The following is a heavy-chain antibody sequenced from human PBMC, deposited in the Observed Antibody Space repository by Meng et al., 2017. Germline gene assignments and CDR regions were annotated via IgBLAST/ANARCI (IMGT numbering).Heavy chain of an antibody. Sequence: RQVSGPGLVKPSWTLSLTCAVSGGSISSSTWWSWVRQPPGKGLEWIGEIYHSGSTNYNPSLKSRVTISVDKSKNQFSLKLSSVTAADTAVYYCARVVAATTLFLDYWGQGTLVTVSS. CDR3: ARVVAATTLFLDY. CDR1: GGSISSSTW. CDR2: IYHSGST. D-gene: IGHD2-15*01. V-gene: IGHV4-4*02. J-gene: IGHJ4*02.